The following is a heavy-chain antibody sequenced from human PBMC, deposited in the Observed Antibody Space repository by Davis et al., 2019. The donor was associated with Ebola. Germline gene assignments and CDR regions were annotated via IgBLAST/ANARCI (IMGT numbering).Heavy chain of an antibody. J-gene: IGHJ6*02. CDR1: GFTVSSNY. D-gene: IGHD2-2*01. CDR2: IYSGGST. V-gene: IGHV3-53*04. Sequence: GESLKISCAASGFTVSSNYMSWVRQAPGKGLEWVSVIYSGGSTYYADSVKGRFTISRHNSKNTLYLQMNSLRAEDTAVYYCARERVVPAAIGEYYYYGMDVWGQGTTVTVSS. CDR3: ARERVVPAAIGEYYYYGMDV.